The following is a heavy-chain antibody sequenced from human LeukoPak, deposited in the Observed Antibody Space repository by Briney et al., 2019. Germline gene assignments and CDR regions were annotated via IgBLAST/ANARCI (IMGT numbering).Heavy chain of an antibody. CDR3: ARVPYDSGTYDY. Sequence: GGSLRLSCAASGFTFSSYSMHWVRQAPGEGLEWVAVISCDGNNKKYADSVMGRFTISRDNSKNTLYLQMSSLRAEDTAVYYCARVPYDSGTYDYWGQGTLVTVSS. D-gene: IGHD3-16*01. CDR1: GFTFSSYS. V-gene: IGHV3-30-3*01. CDR2: ISCDGNNK. J-gene: IGHJ4*02.